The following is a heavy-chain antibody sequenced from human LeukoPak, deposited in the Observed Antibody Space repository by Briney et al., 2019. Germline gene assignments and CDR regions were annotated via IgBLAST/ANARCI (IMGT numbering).Heavy chain of an antibody. J-gene: IGHJ4*02. CDR1: GFTFSSYS. CDR2: ISHTGTNI. CDR3: VRDRGTYRPIDY. Sequence: TGGSLRLSCAASGFTFSSYSMNWVRQAPGKGLEWVSSISHTGTNIYYADSVKGRFTISRDNAQNSLYLQMNSLRAEDTAIYYCVRDRGTYRPIDYWGQGTLVTVSS. V-gene: IGHV3-21*04. D-gene: IGHD1-26*01.